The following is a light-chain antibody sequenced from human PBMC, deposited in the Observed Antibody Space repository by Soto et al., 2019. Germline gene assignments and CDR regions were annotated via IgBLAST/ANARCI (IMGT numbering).Light chain of an antibody. CDR3: QHRSSWPLT. J-gene: IGKJ4*01. V-gene: IGKV3-11*01. CDR2: DAS. CDR1: QSVSRY. Sequence: VLTQSPATLSLSPGERVTLSCRASQSVSRYLAWYQQKPGQAPRLLIYDASNRAPGIPARFSGSGSGTQFTLTISTLEPEDFAIYYCQHRSSWPLTFGGGTRVEV.